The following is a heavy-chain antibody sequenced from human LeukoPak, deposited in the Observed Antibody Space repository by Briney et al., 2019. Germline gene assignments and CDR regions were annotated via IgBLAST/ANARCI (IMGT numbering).Heavy chain of an antibody. Sequence: PGGSLRLSCAASRFTLSSYAMSWVRQAPGKGLEWVSAISGSGGSTYYADSVKGRFTISRDNSKNTLYLQMNSLRAEDTAVYYCAKDLGGGLRWDMFDYWGQGTLVTVSS. CDR2: ISGSGGST. D-gene: IGHD4-23*01. CDR1: RFTLSSYA. J-gene: IGHJ4*02. CDR3: AKDLGGGLRWDMFDY. V-gene: IGHV3-23*01.